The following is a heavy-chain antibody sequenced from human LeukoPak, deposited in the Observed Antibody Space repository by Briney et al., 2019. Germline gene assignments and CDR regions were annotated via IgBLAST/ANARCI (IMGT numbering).Heavy chain of an antibody. CDR2: IIPIFGTA. D-gene: IGHD6-19*01. Sequence: GSSVKVSCKTYGGTFSSYAISWVRQAPGQGLEWMGGIIPIFGTANYAQKFQGRVTITADKSTSTAYMELNSLRAEDTAVYYCAKEGQGLVPFDYWGQGTLVTVSS. J-gene: IGHJ4*02. CDR1: GGTFSSYA. V-gene: IGHV1-69*06. CDR3: AKEGQGLVPFDY.